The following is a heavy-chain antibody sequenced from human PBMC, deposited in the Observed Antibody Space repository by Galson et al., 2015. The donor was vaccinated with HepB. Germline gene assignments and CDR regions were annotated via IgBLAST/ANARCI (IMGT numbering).Heavy chain of an antibody. D-gene: IGHD6-13*01. J-gene: IGHJ4*02. CDR3: ARGASSWDY. V-gene: IGHV3-21*04. CDR2: ISNDGAYT. CDR1: GFTFSSYG. Sequence: SLRLSCAASGFTFSSYGMHWVRQAPGKGLEWISIISNDGAYTNYADSVKGRFTISRDNAKNSLYLQMNSLRADDTAVYYCARGASSWDYWGQGTLVTVFS.